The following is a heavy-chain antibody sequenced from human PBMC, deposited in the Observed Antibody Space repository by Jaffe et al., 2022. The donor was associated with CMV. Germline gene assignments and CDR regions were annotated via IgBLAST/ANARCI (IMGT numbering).Heavy chain of an antibody. D-gene: IGHD3-3*01. Sequence: EVQLVESGGGLVEPGGSLRLSCAASGFTFSNAWMSWVRQAPGKGLEWVGRIKTKTEGGTVDYAAPVKGRFSMSRDDSKNTLSLQMNSLKTEDTAVYYCTTNVSHSSFWSGTSQSDVWGKGTTVTVST. CDR2: IKTKTEGGTV. CDR1: GFTFSNAW. V-gene: IGHV3-15*01. J-gene: IGHJ6*04. CDR3: TTNVSHSSFWSGTSQSDV.